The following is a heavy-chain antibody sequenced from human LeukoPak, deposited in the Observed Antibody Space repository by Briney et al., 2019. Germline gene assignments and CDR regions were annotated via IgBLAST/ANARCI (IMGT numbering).Heavy chain of an antibody. Sequence: SVKVSCKASGGTFISYAISWVRQAPGQGLEWMGGIIPIFGTANYAQKFQGRVTITADESTSTAYMELSSLRSEDTAVYYCARDDGYYYDSSGPFDYWGKGTLVTVSS. CDR1: GGTFISYA. D-gene: IGHD3-22*01. CDR2: IIPIFGTA. J-gene: IGHJ4*02. V-gene: IGHV1-69*13. CDR3: ARDDGYYYDSSGPFDY.